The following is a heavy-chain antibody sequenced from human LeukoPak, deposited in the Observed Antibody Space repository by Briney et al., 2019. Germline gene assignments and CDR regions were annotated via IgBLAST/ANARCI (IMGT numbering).Heavy chain of an antibody. CDR3: AKVYYYGSGSYCDY. Sequence: GGSLRLSCAASGFTFSSYSMNWVRQAPGKGLEWVSYIRSTSSTIYYADSVKGRFTISRDNSKNTLYLQMNSLRAEDTAVYYCAKVYYYGSGSYCDYWGQGTLVTVSS. J-gene: IGHJ4*02. V-gene: IGHV3-48*01. D-gene: IGHD3-10*01. CDR2: IRSTSSTI. CDR1: GFTFSSYS.